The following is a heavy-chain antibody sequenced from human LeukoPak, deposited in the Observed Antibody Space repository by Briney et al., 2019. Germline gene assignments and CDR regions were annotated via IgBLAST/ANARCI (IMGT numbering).Heavy chain of an antibody. CDR3: ARVPDGGGRFDP. J-gene: IGHJ5*02. D-gene: IGHD3-10*01. CDR2: INHSGST. V-gene: IGHV4-34*01. Sequence: SETLSLTCAVYGGSFSGYYWSWIRQPPGKGLEWIGEINHSGSTNYNPSLKSRVTISVDTSKNQFSLKLSSVTAADTAVYYCARVPDGGGRFDPWGQGTLVTVSS. CDR1: GGSFSGYY.